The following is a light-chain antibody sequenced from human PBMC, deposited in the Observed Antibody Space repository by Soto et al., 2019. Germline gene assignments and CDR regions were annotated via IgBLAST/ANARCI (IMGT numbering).Light chain of an antibody. Sequence: QSVLTQPPSGSGTPGQRGTISCSGSSSNIGSNTVNWYQQLPGTAPKLLIYSNNQRPSGVPDRFSGSKSGTSASLAISGLQSEDEADYYCAAWDDSLNGPVFGTGTKVTVL. CDR3: AAWDDSLNGPV. V-gene: IGLV1-44*01. CDR2: SNN. J-gene: IGLJ1*01. CDR1: SSNIGSNT.